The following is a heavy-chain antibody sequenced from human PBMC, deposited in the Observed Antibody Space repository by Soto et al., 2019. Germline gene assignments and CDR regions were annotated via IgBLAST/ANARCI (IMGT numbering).Heavy chain of an antibody. Sequence: QVQLQESGPGLVKPSQTLSLTCTVSGGSISSGGYYWSWIRQHPGKGLEWIGYIYYSGSTYYNPSLKSRVTIAVDTSKNQFSLKLSSVTAADTAVYYCAQVKYCSSTSCYVEAAFDIWGQGTMVTVSS. D-gene: IGHD2-2*01. CDR3: AQVKYCSSTSCYVEAAFDI. CDR1: GGSISSGGYY. J-gene: IGHJ3*02. CDR2: IYYSGST. V-gene: IGHV4-31*03.